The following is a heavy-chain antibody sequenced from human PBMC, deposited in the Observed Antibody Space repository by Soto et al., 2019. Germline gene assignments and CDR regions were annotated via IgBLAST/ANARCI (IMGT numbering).Heavy chain of an antibody. D-gene: IGHD4-17*01. V-gene: IGHV1-8*01. CDR2: MNPNSGNT. J-gene: IGHJ5*02. CDR3: ARGSKYGAYSRWFDP. Sequence: QVQLVQSGAEVKKPGASVKVSCKASGYTFTSYDINWVRQATGQGLEYLGWMNPNSGNTAYVQKFQGRVTMTWATSITPAYMELSSLRSEDTAVYFCARGSKYGAYSRWFDPWGQGTLVTVSS. CDR1: GYTFTSYD.